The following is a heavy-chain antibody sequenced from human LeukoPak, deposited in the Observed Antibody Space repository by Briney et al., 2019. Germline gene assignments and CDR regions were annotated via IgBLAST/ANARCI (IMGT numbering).Heavy chain of an antibody. V-gene: IGHV3-7*01. CDR2: IKRDGTEN. J-gene: IGHJ4*02. CDR3: ASDKGYTSSADY. CDR1: GFTFSSYW. Sequence: PGGSPRLSCAASGFTFSSYWMTWVRRAPGKGLEWLANIKRDGTENYYLDSVKGRFTISRDNARISLYLQMNSLRIEDTAVYYCASDKGYTSSADYWGEGTLVTVSS. D-gene: IGHD6-6*01.